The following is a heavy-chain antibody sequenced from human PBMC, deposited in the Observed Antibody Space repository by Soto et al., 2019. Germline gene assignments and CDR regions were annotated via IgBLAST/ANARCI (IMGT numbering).Heavy chain of an antibody. CDR2: ISAYNGNT. Sequence: QVQLVQSGAEVKKPGASVKVSCKASGYTFTSYGISWVRQAPGQGLEWMGWISAYNGNTNYAQKLQGRGTMTTDTSTSTAYMELRSLRSDDTAVYYCARDQILAYCGGDCYLAFGYWGQGTLVTVSS. CDR1: GYTFTSYG. V-gene: IGHV1-18*04. J-gene: IGHJ4*02. D-gene: IGHD2-21*02. CDR3: ARDQILAYCGGDCYLAFGY.